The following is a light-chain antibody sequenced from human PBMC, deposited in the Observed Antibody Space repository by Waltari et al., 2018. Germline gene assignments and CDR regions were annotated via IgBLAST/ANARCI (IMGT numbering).Light chain of an antibody. CDR3: QMYVRLPVT. J-gene: IGKJ1*01. CDR1: QSVGRA. V-gene: IGKV3-20*01. CDR2: DAF. Sequence: EIVLTQSPGTLALSPGERATLSCRASQSVGRALAWYQEKPGQAPRLLIYDAFSRATDISDKFSGSGSGTDFTLTISRVEPEDFAVYFCQMYVRLPVTFGQGTKVEVK.